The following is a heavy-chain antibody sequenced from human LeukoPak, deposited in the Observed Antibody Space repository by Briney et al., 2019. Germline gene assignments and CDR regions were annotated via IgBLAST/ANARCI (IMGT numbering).Heavy chain of an antibody. V-gene: IGHV3-48*03. CDR3: ARDNVDGGGGSSRRGDY. CDR2: ISSSSSVK. J-gene: IGHJ4*02. CDR1: GFTFSSYE. Sequence: GGSLRLSCAASGFTFSSYEMNWVRQAPGKGLEWISYISSSSSVKQYADYVKGRFTVSRDNAKNSLYLQINSLRAEDTAIYYCARDNVDGGGGSSRRGDYWGQGTLVTVSS. D-gene: IGHD2-21*01.